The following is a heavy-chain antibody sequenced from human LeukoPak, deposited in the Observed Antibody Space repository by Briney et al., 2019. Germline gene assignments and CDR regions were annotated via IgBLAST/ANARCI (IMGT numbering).Heavy chain of an antibody. CDR2: IWYGGSNK. D-gene: IGHD3-3*01. CDR1: GFTFSSYA. V-gene: IGHV3-33*08. J-gene: IGHJ5*02. CDR3: ARGTTPALYDFWSGPYDWFDP. Sequence: GGSLRLSCAASGFTFSSYAMSWVRQAPGKGLEWVAVIWYGGSNKYYADSVKGRFTISRDNSKNTLYLQMNSLRAEDTAVYYCARGTTPALYDFWSGPYDWFDPWGQGTLVTVSS.